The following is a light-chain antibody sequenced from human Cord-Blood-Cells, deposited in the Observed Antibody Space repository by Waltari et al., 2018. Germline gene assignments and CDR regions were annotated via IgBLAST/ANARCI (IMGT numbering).Light chain of an antibody. Sequence: EIVLTQSPATLSFSPGERATLPCRASQSVSSYLAWYQQKPGQAPRLLIYDASNRATGITARFSGSGSGTDFTLTISSLEPEDFAVYYCQQRSNWPLFTFGPGTKVDIK. CDR2: DAS. J-gene: IGKJ3*01. CDR3: QQRSNWPLFT. CDR1: QSVSSY. V-gene: IGKV3-11*01.